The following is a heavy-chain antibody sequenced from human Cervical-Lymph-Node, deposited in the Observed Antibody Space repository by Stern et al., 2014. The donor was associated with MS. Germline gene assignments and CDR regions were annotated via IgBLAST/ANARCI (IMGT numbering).Heavy chain of an antibody. V-gene: IGHV2-26*01. Sequence: QVTLRESGPVLVTPTETLTLTCTVSGFSLSNARMGVSWIRQPPGKALEWLAHIFSNDENSYSTSLRSRLTISKDTSKSQVVLTMTNMDPVDTATYYCARIRESNVFDYWGQGTLVTVSS. J-gene: IGHJ4*02. CDR2: IFSNDEN. D-gene: IGHD3-16*01. CDR3: ARIRESNVFDY. CDR1: GFSLSNARMG.